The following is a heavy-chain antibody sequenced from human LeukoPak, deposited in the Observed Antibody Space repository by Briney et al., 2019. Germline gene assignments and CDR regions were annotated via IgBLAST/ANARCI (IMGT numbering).Heavy chain of an antibody. Sequence: GASVKVSCKASGYTFTIHGISCVRQAPGQGREWMGWISSNNGNTKYAQKLQGRVTMTTETSTSTAYMEASSLRSDDTAVYYCERDEGGPVNYWGQGNLVTVSS. CDR1: GYTFTIHG. J-gene: IGHJ4*02. CDR3: ERDEGGPVNY. V-gene: IGHV1-18*01. D-gene: IGHD3-16*01. CDR2: ISSNNGNT.